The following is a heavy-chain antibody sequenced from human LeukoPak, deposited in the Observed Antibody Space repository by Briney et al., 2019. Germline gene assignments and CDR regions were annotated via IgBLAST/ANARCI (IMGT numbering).Heavy chain of an antibody. Sequence: SVKVSCKASGGTFSSYAISWVRQAPGQGLEWMGRIIPIFGTANYAQKFQGRVTITADKSTSTAYMELSSLRSEDTAVYYCARTNCTNGVCYRQFDYWGQGTLVTVSS. CDR2: IIPIFGTA. J-gene: IGHJ4*02. CDR3: ARTNCTNGVCYRQFDY. D-gene: IGHD2-8*01. CDR1: GGTFSSYA. V-gene: IGHV1-69*06.